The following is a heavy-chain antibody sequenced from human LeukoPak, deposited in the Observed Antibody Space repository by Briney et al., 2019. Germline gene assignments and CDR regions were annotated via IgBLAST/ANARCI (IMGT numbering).Heavy chain of an antibody. D-gene: IGHD1-1*01. CDR3: ARAVGVGRGTYFDL. Sequence: PSETLSLTCTVSGGSISSSTYYWGCIRQPPGKGLEWIGSIYYSGSTYYNPSLKSRVTISVDTSKNQFSLKLSSVTAADTAVHYCARAVGVGRGTYFDLWGRGTLVTVSS. CDR1: GGSISSSTYY. CDR2: IYYSGST. V-gene: IGHV4-39*01. J-gene: IGHJ2*01.